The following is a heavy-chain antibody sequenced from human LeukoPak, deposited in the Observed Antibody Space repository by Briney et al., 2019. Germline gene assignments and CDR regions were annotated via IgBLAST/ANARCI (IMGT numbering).Heavy chain of an antibody. CDR1: GGSISSSSYY. CDR3: ARGWKYSSSGGYYYYMDV. D-gene: IGHD6-6*01. V-gene: IGHV4-39*07. Sequence: SETLSLTCTVSGGSISSSSYYWGWIRQPPGKGLEWIGSIYYSGSTYYNPSLKSRVTISVDTSKNQFSLKLSSVTAADTAVYYCARGWKYSSSGGYYYYMDVWGKGTTVTVSS. CDR2: IYYSGST. J-gene: IGHJ6*03.